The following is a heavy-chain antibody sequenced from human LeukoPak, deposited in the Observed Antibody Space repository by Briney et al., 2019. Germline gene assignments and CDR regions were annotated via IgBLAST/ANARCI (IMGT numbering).Heavy chain of an antibody. D-gene: IGHD2-2*01. Sequence: GGSLRLSCAASGFTFTNYAIHWVRQAPGKGLEWLAYIRYDGSSKYYADFVKGRFTISRDNAKNSLYLQMNSLRAEDTAVYYCAKSRYQGDYYYYYYMDVWGKGTTVTISS. V-gene: IGHV3-30*02. CDR1: GFTFTNYA. J-gene: IGHJ6*03. CDR2: IRYDGSSK. CDR3: AKSRYQGDYYYYYYMDV.